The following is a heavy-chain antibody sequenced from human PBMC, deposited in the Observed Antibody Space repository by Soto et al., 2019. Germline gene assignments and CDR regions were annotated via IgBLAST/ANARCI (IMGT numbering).Heavy chain of an antibody. J-gene: IGHJ6*02. Sequence: GGSLRLSCVASGFSFNSYAMSWVRQAPGKGLEWVSAISGSGGSTYYADSVKGRFTISRDNSKTTLYLQMNSLRAEDTAVYYCAKDLDIVLVPAAIDYYYGMDVWGQGTTVTVSS. CDR3: AKDLDIVLVPAAIDYYYGMDV. CDR2: ISGSGGST. D-gene: IGHD2-2*02. CDR1: GFSFNSYA. V-gene: IGHV3-23*01.